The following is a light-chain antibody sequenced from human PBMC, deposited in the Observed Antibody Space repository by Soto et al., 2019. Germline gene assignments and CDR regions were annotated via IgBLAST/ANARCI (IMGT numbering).Light chain of an antibody. Sequence: DIQMTQSPSSLSASLGDRVTITCRASQGMGVYLAWFQQKPGNVPKLLIYAASTLQSGGPSRFSGSGSGTDFTLTISSLQPEEVATDYCQKYNSAPLTFGGGTNVEIK. CDR2: AAS. CDR1: QGMGVY. J-gene: IGKJ4*01. V-gene: IGKV1-27*01. CDR3: QKYNSAPLT.